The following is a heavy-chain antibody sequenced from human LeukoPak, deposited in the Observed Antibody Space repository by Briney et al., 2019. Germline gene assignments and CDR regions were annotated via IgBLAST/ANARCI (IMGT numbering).Heavy chain of an antibody. CDR2: ISGSGGST. CDR1: GFTFSSYA. D-gene: IGHD6-19*01. J-gene: IGHJ3*02. V-gene: IGHV3-23*01. CDR3: AKVIAVAGTFTDDAFDI. Sequence: GGSLRLSCAASGFTFSSYAMSWVRQAPGKGLEWVSAISGSGGSTYYADSVKGRFTISRDNSKNTLYLQMNSLRAEDTAVYYCAKVIAVAGTFTDDAFDIWGQGTMVTVSS.